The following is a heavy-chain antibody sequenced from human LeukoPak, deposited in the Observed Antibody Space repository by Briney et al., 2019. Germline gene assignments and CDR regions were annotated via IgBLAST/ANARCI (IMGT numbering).Heavy chain of an antibody. CDR2: IKQDGSEK. J-gene: IGHJ4*02. CDR3: ARAQLYYDFWSGFYYFDY. Sequence: GGSLRLSCAASGFTFSSYWMNWVRQAPGKGLEWVANIKQDGSEKYYVDSVKGRFTISRDNAKNSLYLQMNSLRAEDTAVYYCARAQLYYDFWSGFYYFDYWGQGTLVTVSS. D-gene: IGHD3-3*01. CDR1: GFTFSSYW. V-gene: IGHV3-7*01.